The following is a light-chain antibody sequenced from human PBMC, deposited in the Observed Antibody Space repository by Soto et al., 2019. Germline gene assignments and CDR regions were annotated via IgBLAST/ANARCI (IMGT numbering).Light chain of an antibody. CDR2: GAS. V-gene: IGKV3-20*01. Sequence: EIVLTPSPATLSFSPGARATLCYRASQSVSSYLAWYQQKPGQAPRLLIYGASNRATGIPDRFSGSGSGTDFTLTISRLEPEDFAVYYCQQYGSSGTFGQGTKVDIK. CDR3: QQYGSSGT. J-gene: IGKJ1*01. CDR1: QSVSSY.